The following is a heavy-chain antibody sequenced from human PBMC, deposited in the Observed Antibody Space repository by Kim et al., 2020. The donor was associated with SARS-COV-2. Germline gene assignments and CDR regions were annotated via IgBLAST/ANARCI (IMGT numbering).Heavy chain of an antibody. Sequence: SQTLSLTCAISGDSVSSNSAAWHWIRQSPSRGLEWLGRTYYRSKWYNDYAVSVKSRITINPDTSKNQFSLQLNSVTPEDTAVYYCAREPQYGYSSSWLLRVGAFDIWGQGTMVTVSS. CDR2: TYYRSKWYN. V-gene: IGHV6-1*01. CDR1: GDSVSSNSAA. J-gene: IGHJ3*02. CDR3: AREPQYGYSSSWLLRVGAFDI. D-gene: IGHD6-13*01.